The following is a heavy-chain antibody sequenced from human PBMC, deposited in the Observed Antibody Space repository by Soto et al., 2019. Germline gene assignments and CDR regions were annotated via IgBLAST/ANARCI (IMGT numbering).Heavy chain of an antibody. V-gene: IGHV3-23*01. J-gene: IGHJ6*03. Sequence: GGSLRLSCAASGFTFSSYAMSWVRQAPGKGLEWVSAISGSGGSTYYADSVKGRFTISRDNSKNTLYLQMNSLRAEDTAVYYSSKDPAIITTVGVVREAYYMDVWGKGTTVTVSS. CDR1: GFTFSSYA. D-gene: IGHD3-3*01. CDR2: ISGSGGST. CDR3: SKDPAIITTVGVVREAYYMDV.